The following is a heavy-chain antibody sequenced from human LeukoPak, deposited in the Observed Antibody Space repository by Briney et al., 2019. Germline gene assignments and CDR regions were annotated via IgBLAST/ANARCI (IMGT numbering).Heavy chain of an antibody. V-gene: IGHV4-39*07. CDR1: GGSIRSGNYY. CDR3: ARRRYRLLWFGESRFDY. D-gene: IGHD3-10*01. CDR2: INHSGST. J-gene: IGHJ4*02. Sequence: SETLSLTCTVSGGSIRSGNYYWSWLRQPAGKGLEWIGEINHSGSTNNNPSLKSPVTISVDTSKNQFSLKLSSVTAADTAVYYCARRRYRLLWFGESRFDYWGQGTLVTVSS.